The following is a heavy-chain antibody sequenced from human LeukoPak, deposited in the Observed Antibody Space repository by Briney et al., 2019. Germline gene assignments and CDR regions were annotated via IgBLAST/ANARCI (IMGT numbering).Heavy chain of an antibody. D-gene: IGHD3-10*01. J-gene: IGHJ5*02. V-gene: IGHV4-61*02. CDR2: IYNSGST. CDR1: GGSISSGSYY. CDR3: ARRGRGSGSYDWFDP. Sequence: SETLSLTCTVSGGSISSGSYYWSWIRQPAGKGLEWIGRIYNSGSTNYNPSLKSRVTISVDTSKNQFSLNLSSVTAADTAVYYCARRGRGSGSYDWFDPWGQGTLVTVSS.